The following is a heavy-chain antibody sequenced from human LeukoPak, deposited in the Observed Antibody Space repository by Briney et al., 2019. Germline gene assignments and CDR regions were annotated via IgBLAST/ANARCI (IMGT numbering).Heavy chain of an antibody. CDR2: INPSGGSI. V-gene: IGHV1-46*01. CDR1: GYTFTSYY. CDR3: ATVLSDVVRGAFDI. Sequence: GASVKVSCKASGYTFTSYYMHWVRQAPGQGLEWMGIINPSGGSISYAQKFQGRVTMTEDTSTDTAYMELSSLRSEDTAVYYCATVLSDVVRGAFDIWGQGTMVTVSS. D-gene: IGHD1-26*01. J-gene: IGHJ3*02.